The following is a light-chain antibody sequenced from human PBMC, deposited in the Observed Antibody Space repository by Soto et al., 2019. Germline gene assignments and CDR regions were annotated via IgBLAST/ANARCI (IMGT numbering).Light chain of an antibody. CDR1: SSNVGSYKL. Sequence: QSALNQPASVSGSPGQSITISCTGTSSNVGSYKLVSWYQQHPGKAPKLMIFEVNKRPSGVSNRFSGSKSGNTASLTISGLKVEDEADYYCCSSGGSPTYVFGTGNKVTVL. CDR3: CSSGGSPTYV. CDR2: EVN. V-gene: IGLV2-23*02. J-gene: IGLJ1*01.